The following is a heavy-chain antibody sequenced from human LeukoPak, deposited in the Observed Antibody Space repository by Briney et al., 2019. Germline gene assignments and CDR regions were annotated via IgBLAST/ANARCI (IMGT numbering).Heavy chain of an antibody. J-gene: IGHJ6*03. Sequence: PSETLSLTCAVSGGSISSSNWWSWVRQPPGKGLEWIGEIYHSGSTNYNPSLKSRVTISVDKSKNQFSLKLGSVTAADTAVYYCARVSRSTGSYFHYYYYYMDVWGKGTTVTVSS. CDR1: GGSISSSNW. V-gene: IGHV4-4*02. CDR3: ARVSRSTGSYFHYYYYYMDV. D-gene: IGHD1-26*01. CDR2: IYHSGST.